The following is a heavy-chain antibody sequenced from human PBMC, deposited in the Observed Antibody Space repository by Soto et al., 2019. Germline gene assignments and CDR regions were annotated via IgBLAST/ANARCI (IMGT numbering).Heavy chain of an antibody. CDR3: ARDGGSFYYYYYGMEV. CDR1: GYTFTSYD. V-gene: IGHV1-8*01. Sequence: APVEVSCKASGYTFTSYDINWLRQATGQGLEWMGWMNPNSGNTGYAQKFQGRVTMTRNTSISTAYMELSSLRSEDTAVYYCARDGGSFYYYYYGMEVWGQGTTVDASS. J-gene: IGHJ6*02. D-gene: IGHD4-17*01. CDR2: MNPNSGNT.